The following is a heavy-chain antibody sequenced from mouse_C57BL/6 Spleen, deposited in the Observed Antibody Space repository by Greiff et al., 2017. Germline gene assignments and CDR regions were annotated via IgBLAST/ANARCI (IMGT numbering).Heavy chain of an antibody. D-gene: IGHD2-4*01. J-gene: IGHJ4*01. Sequence: EVKLVESGEGLVKPGGSLKLSCAASGFTFSSYAMSWVRQTPEKRLEWVAYISSGGDYIYYADTVKGRFTISRDNARNTLYLQMSSLKSEDTAMYYCTRGRGYYDYDEAMDYWGQGTSVTVSS. CDR2: ISSGGDYI. CDR3: TRGRGYYDYDEAMDY. V-gene: IGHV5-9-1*02. CDR1: GFTFSSYA.